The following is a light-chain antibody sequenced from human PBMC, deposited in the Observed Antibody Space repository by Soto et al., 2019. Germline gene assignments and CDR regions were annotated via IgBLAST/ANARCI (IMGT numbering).Light chain of an antibody. CDR1: QSIGNL. CDR2: KAS. Sequence: DIQMTQSPSTLSASVGDRVIITCRASQSIGNLLAWYQQKPGKAPNLLIYKASTLESGVPSRFSGRGSGTVFTLTISSMQPDDFATYYCQLYNSYSPVGGGTKVEIK. CDR3: QLYNSYSP. V-gene: IGKV1-5*03. J-gene: IGKJ4*01.